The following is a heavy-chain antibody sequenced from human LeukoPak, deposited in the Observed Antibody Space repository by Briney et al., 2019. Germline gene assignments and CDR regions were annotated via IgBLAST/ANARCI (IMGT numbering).Heavy chain of an antibody. CDR3: AKDVNYYDSSGYSIFQH. J-gene: IGHJ1*01. CDR1: GFTFSSYG. V-gene: IGHV3-23*01. Sequence: GGTLRLSCAASGFTFSSYGMSWVRQAPGKGLEWVSGISGSGGSTYYADSVKGRFTISRDNSKNTLYLQMNSLRAEDTAVYYCAKDVNYYDSSGYSIFQHWGQGTLVTVSS. CDR2: ISGSGGST. D-gene: IGHD3-22*01.